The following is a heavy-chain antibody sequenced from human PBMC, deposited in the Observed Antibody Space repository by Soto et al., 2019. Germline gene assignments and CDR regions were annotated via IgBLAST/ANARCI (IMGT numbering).Heavy chain of an antibody. J-gene: IGHJ3*02. D-gene: IGHD3-3*01. V-gene: IGHV4-39*01. Sequence: PSETLSLTCSVSGGSISSSSYYWAWIRQPPGKGLEWIGTVSHSGSTYYDPSLKSRVTISVDSSKNQFSLKLNSVTAADTSVYYCARLQFDFWSGYSHEGAFDIWGQGTLVTVSS. CDR2: VSHSGST. CDR1: GGSISSSSYY. CDR3: ARLQFDFWSGYSHEGAFDI.